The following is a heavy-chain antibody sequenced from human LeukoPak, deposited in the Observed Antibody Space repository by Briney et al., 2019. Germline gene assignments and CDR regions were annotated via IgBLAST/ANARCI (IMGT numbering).Heavy chain of an antibody. Sequence: SETLSLTCTVSGGSISSSSYYWGWIRQPPGKGLEWIGSIYYSGSTYYNPSLKSRVTISVDTSKNQFSLKLSSVTAADTAVYYCARGLITMMVYWGQGTLVTVSS. CDR2: IYYSGST. V-gene: IGHV4-39*07. CDR1: GGSISSSSYY. J-gene: IGHJ4*02. CDR3: ARGLITMMVY. D-gene: IGHD3-22*01.